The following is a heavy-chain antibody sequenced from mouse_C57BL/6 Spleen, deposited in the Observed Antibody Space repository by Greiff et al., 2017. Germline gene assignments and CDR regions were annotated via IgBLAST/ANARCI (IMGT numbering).Heavy chain of an antibody. J-gene: IGHJ4*01. CDR3: AASKGMDY. V-gene: IGHV1-50*01. CDR1: GYTFTSYW. CDR2: IDPSDSYT. Sequence: QVQLQQPGAELVKPGASVKLSCKASGYTFTSYWMQWVKQRPGQGLEWIGEIDPSDSYTNYNQKFKGKATLTVDTSSSTAYMQLSSLTSEDSAVYYCAASKGMDYWGQGTSVTVSS.